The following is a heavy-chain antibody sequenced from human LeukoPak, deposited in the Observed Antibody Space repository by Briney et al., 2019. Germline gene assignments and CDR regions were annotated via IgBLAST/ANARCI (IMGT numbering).Heavy chain of an antibody. J-gene: IGHJ3*02. V-gene: IGHV4-61*02. Sequence: SETLSLTCAVSGGSISSGGYTWSWIRQPAGKGLEWIGRIYTSGSTNYNPSLKSRVNMSVDTSKNQFSLKLSSVTAADTAVYYCARGGGTPPFVDIWGQGTMVTVSS. CDR3: ARGGGTPPFVDI. D-gene: IGHD1-26*01. CDR2: IYTSGST. CDR1: GGSISSGGYT.